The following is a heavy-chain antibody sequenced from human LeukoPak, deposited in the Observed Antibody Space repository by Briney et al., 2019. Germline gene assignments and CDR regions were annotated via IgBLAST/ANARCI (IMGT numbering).Heavy chain of an antibody. CDR3: ARGGYSGSWYQNWFDS. V-gene: IGHV4-59*01. D-gene: IGHD6-13*01. CDR2: IYFSGST. Sequence: PSETLSLTCAVYGGSFSGYYWSWIRQPPGKGLEWIGYIYFSGSTNYNPSLKSRVTISVDTSKNQFSLKLSSVTAADTAMYYCARGGYSGSWYQNWFDSWGQGTLVTVSS. J-gene: IGHJ5*01. CDR1: GGSFSGYY.